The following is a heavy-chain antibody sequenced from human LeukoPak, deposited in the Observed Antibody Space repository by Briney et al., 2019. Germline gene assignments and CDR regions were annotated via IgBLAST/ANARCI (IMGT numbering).Heavy chain of an antibody. CDR1: GYTFTDYY. CDR3: ARPFGSGRRDAFAI. V-gene: IGHV1-2*02. Sequence: ASVKVSCKASGYTFTDYYMHWVRQAPGQGLEWMGWINPNSGATNSAQKFQGRVSTTRDTSISTAYMELNRLRSDDTAVYYCARPFGSGRRDAFAIWGPGTVVTVSS. J-gene: IGHJ3*02. CDR2: INPNSGAT. D-gene: IGHD3-10*01.